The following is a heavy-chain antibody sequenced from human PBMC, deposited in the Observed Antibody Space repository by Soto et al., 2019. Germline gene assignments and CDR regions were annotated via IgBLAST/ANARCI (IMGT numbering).Heavy chain of an antibody. CDR3: VRTAREGAVAPHWFDR. CDR2: VYYTGGT. Sequence: SETLSLTCTVSGASIRSTDYYWSWIRQAPGKGLEWIGYVYYTGGTYYNPSLMSRLTISVDTSKNQFSLKLTSVTAAETAVYYCVRTAREGAVAPHWFDRWGQGTQVTVSP. J-gene: IGHJ5*02. D-gene: IGHD2-21*02. V-gene: IGHV4-30-4*01. CDR1: GASIRSTDYY.